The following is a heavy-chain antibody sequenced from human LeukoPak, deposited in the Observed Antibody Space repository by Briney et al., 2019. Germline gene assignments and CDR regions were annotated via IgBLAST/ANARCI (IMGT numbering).Heavy chain of an antibody. J-gene: IGHJ6*02. D-gene: IGHD3-22*01. V-gene: IGHV4-34*01. Sequence: SETLSLTCAVYGGSFSGYYWSWIRQPPGKGLEWIGEINHSGSTNYNPSLKSRVTISVDTSKNQFSLKLSSVTAADTAVYYCARGAYYDSSGYYSGPYYYYGMDVWGQGTTVTVSS. CDR3: ARGAYYDSSGYYSGPYYYYGMDV. CDR2: INHSGST. CDR1: GGSFSGYY.